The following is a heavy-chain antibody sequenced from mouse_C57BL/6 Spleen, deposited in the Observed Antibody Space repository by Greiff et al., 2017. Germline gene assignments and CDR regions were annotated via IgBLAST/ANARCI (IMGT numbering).Heavy chain of an antibody. Sequence: VQLQQSGPELVKPGASVKISCKASGYTFTDYYMNWVKQSHGKSLEWIGDINPNNGGTSYNQKFKGKATLTVDKSSSTAYMELRSLTSEDSAVYYCASRKFITTALDYWGQGTTLTVSS. CDR1: GYTFTDYY. CDR3: ASRKFITTALDY. D-gene: IGHD1-1*01. CDR2: INPNNGGT. J-gene: IGHJ2*01. V-gene: IGHV1-26*01.